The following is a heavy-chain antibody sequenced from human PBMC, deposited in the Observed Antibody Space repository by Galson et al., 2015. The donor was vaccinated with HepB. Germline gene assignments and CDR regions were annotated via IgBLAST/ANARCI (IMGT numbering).Heavy chain of an antibody. D-gene: IGHD6-19*01. J-gene: IGHJ3*02. CDR1: GYTFTGYY. CDR2: INTNTGGT. Sequence: SVKVSCKASGYTFTGYYIHWVRQAPGQGLEWMGWINTNTGGTNYAQKFQGSVTMTRDTSISTAYMDLRRLKSDDTALYYCVTSRRPTSSGWYGLDAFNIWGQGTLVTVSS. CDR3: VTSRRPTSSGWYGLDAFNI. V-gene: IGHV1-2*04.